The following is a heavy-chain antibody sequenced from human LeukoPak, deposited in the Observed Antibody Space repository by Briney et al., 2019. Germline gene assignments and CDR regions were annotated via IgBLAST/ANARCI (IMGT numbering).Heavy chain of an antibody. CDR2: FDPEDGET. Sequence: ASVKVSCKVSGYTLTELSMHWVRQAPGKGLEWMGGFDPEDGETIYAQKFQGRVTMTTDTSTSTAYMELRSLRSDDTAVYYCAREEVTREGDAFDIWGQGTMVTVSS. V-gene: IGHV1-24*01. CDR3: AREEVTREGDAFDI. D-gene: IGHD4-17*01. J-gene: IGHJ3*02. CDR1: GYTLTELS.